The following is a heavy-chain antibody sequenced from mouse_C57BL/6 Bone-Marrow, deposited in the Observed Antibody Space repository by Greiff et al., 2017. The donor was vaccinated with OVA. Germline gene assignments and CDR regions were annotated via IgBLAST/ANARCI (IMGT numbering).Heavy chain of an antibody. CDR1: GYTFTSYW. CDR3: ARFGNYLYWYFDV. CDR2: IDHSDSYT. V-gene: IGHV1-69*01. J-gene: IGHJ1*03. Sequence: QVQLQQPGAELVMPGASVKLSCKASGYTFTSYWMHWVKQRPGQGLEWIGEIDHSDSYTNYNQKFKGKSTLTVDKSSSTAYMQLSSLTSEDSAVYYCARFGNYLYWYFDVGGTGTTVTVSS. D-gene: IGHD2-1*01.